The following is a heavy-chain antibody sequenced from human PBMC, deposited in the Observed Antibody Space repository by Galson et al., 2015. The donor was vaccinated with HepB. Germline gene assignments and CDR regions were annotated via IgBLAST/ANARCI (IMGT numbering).Heavy chain of an antibody. Sequence: SVKVSCKASGYTFTTSGMHWVRQAPGQGLEWVGWINTYNGNPTYAQGFTGRFVFSLDTSVSTAYLQIRSLKAEDTAVYYCAQYSRGWYNGFDIWGRGTMVIVSS. J-gene: IGHJ3*02. CDR1: GYTFTTSG. D-gene: IGHD6-19*01. CDR2: INTYNGNP. V-gene: IGHV7-4-1*02. CDR3: AQYSRGWYNGFDI.